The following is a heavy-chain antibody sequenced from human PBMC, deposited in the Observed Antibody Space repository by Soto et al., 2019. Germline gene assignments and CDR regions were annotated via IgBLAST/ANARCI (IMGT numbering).Heavy chain of an antibody. Sequence: PSETLSLTCTVSGGSVNSDIYYWSWIRQPPGKGLDWIGGSNHSGGTNCSPSLRSRVTTSVDTSKTQFSLRLNSVTAADTAVFYYARGSWPDCWGQGTLVTVS. CDR3: ARGSWPDC. CDR2: SNHSGGT. CDR1: GGSVNSDIYY. J-gene: IGHJ4*02. V-gene: IGHV4-39*07.